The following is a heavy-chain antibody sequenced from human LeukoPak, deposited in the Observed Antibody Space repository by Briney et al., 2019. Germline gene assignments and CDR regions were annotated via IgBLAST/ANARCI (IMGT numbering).Heavy chain of an antibody. D-gene: IGHD3-10*01. J-gene: IGHJ4*02. CDR3: ARDGIRGALDY. CDR2: IWADGSNK. CDR1: GFTFSSYV. Sequence: GGSLRLSCAASGFTFSSYVMHWVRQAPGKGLEWVAVIWADGSNKYYADSVKGRLTISRDNFKNTLYLEMNSLRAEDTAVYYCARDGIRGALDYWGQGTLFTVSS. V-gene: IGHV3-33*01.